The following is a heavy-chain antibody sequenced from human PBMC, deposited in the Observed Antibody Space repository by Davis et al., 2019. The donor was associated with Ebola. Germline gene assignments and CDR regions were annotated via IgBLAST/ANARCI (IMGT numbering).Heavy chain of an antibody. V-gene: IGHV3-23*01. CDR3: ACSGYSSGWFRWFDP. CDR2: ISGSGDST. D-gene: IGHD6-19*01. Sequence: GESLKISCAASGFTFSSYGMHWVRQAPGKGLEWVSSISGSGDSTYYADSVKGRFTISRDNVQNTLYFQMNSLRVDDTAIYYCACSGYSSGWFRWFDPWGQGILVTVSS. J-gene: IGHJ5*02. CDR1: GFTFSSYG.